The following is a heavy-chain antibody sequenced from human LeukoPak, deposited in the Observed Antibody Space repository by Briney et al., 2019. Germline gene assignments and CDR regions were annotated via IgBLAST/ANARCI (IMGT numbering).Heavy chain of an antibody. D-gene: IGHD6-19*01. CDR1: GFTFSTYG. V-gene: IGHV3-33*01. J-gene: IGHJ6*02. CDR3: VRDRYSIDWSGVDV. Sequence: GGSLRLSCAASGFTFSTYGMHWVRQAPGKGLEWVAGIRYDGSNKNYADSVKGRFTISRDNSNNTLYLQVSSLRAEDTAVYYCVRDRYSIDWSGVDVWGQGTTVTVSS. CDR2: IRYDGSNK.